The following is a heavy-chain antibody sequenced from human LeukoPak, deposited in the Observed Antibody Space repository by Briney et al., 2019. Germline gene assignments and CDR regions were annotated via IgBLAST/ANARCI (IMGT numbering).Heavy chain of an antibody. Sequence: GGSLRLSCAASKFAFSSYATSWVRQAPGKGLEWVSAISGGGGNTYYADSVKGRFTISRDNSKNTLYLQMNSLRAEDTAVYYCGKNRYSGSLSPFDIWGQGTMVTVSS. V-gene: IGHV3-23*01. J-gene: IGHJ3*02. CDR3: GKNRYSGSLSPFDI. CDR2: ISGGGGNT. D-gene: IGHD1-26*01. CDR1: KFAFSSYA.